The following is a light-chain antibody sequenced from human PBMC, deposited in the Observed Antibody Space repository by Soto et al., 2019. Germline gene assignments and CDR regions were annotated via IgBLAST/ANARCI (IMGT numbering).Light chain of an antibody. CDR1: QSVSNNY. V-gene: IGKV3-20*01. J-gene: IGKJ1*01. CDR3: QQHSNSPWT. Sequence: EIVLTQSPGTLSLSPGESAALSCRARQSVSNNYLVWYRQKPGQAPRLLIYAISSRAAGIPDRFSGSGSGTDFTLTITRLEPEDSAVYYCQQHSNSPWTFGQGTRVE. CDR2: AIS.